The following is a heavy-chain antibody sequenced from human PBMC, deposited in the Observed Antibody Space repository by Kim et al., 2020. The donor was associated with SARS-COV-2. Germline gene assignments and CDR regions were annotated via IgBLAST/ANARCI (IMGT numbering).Heavy chain of an antibody. D-gene: IGHD3-10*01. CDR3: ARGRVPGLQGAFDI. Sequence: YNPTLKSRLAMSVDTSKSHFSLKLTSLTAADTAIYYCARGRVPGLQGAFDIWGQGTRVTVSS. J-gene: IGHJ3*02. V-gene: IGHV4-61*03.